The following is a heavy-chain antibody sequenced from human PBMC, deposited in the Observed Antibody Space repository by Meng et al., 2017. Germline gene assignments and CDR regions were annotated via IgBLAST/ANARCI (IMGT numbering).Heavy chain of an antibody. J-gene: IGHJ4*02. CDR1: VYTFATYA. D-gene: IGHD3-22*01. Sequence: QVQLVQSGAEVKKPGASVKVSCTASVYTFATYAMHWVRQAPGQRLEWMGWINAGNGNTQYSQEFQGRVTITRDTSASTAYMELSSLRSEDTAVYYCARDLFSYDSSGYYPDYWGRGTLVTVSS. V-gene: IGHV1-3*01. CDR2: INAGNGNT. CDR3: ARDLFSYDSSGYYPDY.